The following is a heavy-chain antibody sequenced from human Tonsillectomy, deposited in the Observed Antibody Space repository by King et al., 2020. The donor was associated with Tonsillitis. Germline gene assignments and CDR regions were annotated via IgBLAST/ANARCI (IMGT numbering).Heavy chain of an antibody. D-gene: IGHD2-21*01. J-gene: IGHJ4*02. Sequence: VQLVESGGGLVQPGESLRLSCAASGFTFSSYAMSWVRQAPGKGLELVSGISNIDDITYYTDSVKGRFTISTDNSKNTLYLLMTSLRAEDTAVYDCAKRFSANSGAFDYWGQGTLVRVSS. CDR2: ISNIDDIT. CDR3: AKRFSANSGAFDY. CDR1: GFTFSSYA. V-gene: IGHV3-23*04.